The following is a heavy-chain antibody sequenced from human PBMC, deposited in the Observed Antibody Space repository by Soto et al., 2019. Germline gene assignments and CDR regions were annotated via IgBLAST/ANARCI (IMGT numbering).Heavy chain of an antibody. CDR3: ARSPRSSPYFDF. CDR1: GYTLSNSW. CDR2: IYPGDHET. J-gene: IGHJ4*02. D-gene: IGHD6-13*01. V-gene: IGHV5-51*01. Sequence: ESLKISCQCSGYTLSNSWIGWVRQLPGQGLEWMGIIYPGDHETRYSPSFLGKVTISAETSINTAYLQWSSLEASDSAFYFCARSPRSSPYFDFWGQGALVTVSS.